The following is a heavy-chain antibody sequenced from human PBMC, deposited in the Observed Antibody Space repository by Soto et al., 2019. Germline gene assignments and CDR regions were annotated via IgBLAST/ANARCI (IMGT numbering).Heavy chain of an antibody. CDR3: AKESHDILTGPPWVWYFDL. V-gene: IGHV4-34*01. J-gene: IGHJ2*01. CDR2: INDRGSI. CDR1: GGSFSGYY. D-gene: IGHD3-9*01. Sequence: QVQLQQWGAGPLRPLETLSLTCGVSGGSFSGYYWAWIRQSPGKGLEWIGEINDRGSINYNPSLNSRVSISVDTSKNHSSLNLRSVTAAVTAVYYCAKESHDILTGPPWVWYFDLWGRGTLVTVSS.